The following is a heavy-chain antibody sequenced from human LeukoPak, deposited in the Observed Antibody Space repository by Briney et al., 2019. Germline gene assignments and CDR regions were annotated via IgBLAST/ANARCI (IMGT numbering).Heavy chain of an antibody. CDR3: ARVPLGGSGWYYFDY. D-gene: IGHD6-19*01. CDR2: IYTSGST. Sequence: SETLSLTCTVSGGSISSGSYYWGWLRQPAGKGLEWLGRIYTSGSTNYNPSLKSRVTISVDTSKNQFSLKLSSVTAADTAVYYCARVPLGGSGWYYFDYWGQGTLVTVSS. J-gene: IGHJ4*02. CDR1: GGSISSGSYY. V-gene: IGHV4-61*02.